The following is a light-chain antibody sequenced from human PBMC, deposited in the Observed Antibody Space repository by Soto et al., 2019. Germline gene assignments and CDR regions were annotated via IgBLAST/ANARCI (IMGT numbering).Light chain of an antibody. CDR2: SND. CDR3: TAWDTSLTGHLV. V-gene: IGLV1-44*01. Sequence: QSVLTQPPSASGAPGQTVTISCSGATSNIGSHSVNWYRQLPGTAPKVVMFSNDERPSGVPDRFSGAKSGTSASLTITGLQSEDEADYYCTAWDTSLTGHLVFGGGTTVTVL. J-gene: IGLJ2*01. CDR1: TSNIGSHS.